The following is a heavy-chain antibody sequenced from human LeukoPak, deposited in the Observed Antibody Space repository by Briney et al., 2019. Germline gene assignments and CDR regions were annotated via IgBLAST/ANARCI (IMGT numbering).Heavy chain of an antibody. CDR2: ISYDVSNK. D-gene: IGHD4-17*01. J-gene: IGHJ4*02. V-gene: IGHV3-30*03. Sequence: GGSLRLSCAASGFTFSSYGMHWVRQAPGKGLEWVAVISYDVSNKYYADSVKGRFSISRDNAKNSLYLQMNSLRAEDTSVYYCARHFFYGDYVGPFDYWGQGTRVTVSS. CDR1: GFTFSSYG. CDR3: ARHFFYGDYVGPFDY.